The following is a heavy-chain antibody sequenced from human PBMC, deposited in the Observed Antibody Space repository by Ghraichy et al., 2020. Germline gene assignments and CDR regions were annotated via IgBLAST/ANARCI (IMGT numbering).Heavy chain of an antibody. J-gene: IGHJ6*03. CDR2: TYYRSKWYN. Sequence: SQNLSLTCAISGDSVSSNSAAWNWIRQSPSRGLEWLGRTYYRSKWYNDYAVSVKSRITINPDTSKNQFSLQLNSVTPEDTAVYYCARVITGTTRFGYYMDVWGKGTTVTVSS. CDR1: GDSVSSNSAA. V-gene: IGHV6-1*01. D-gene: IGHD1-7*01. CDR3: ARVITGTTRFGYYMDV.